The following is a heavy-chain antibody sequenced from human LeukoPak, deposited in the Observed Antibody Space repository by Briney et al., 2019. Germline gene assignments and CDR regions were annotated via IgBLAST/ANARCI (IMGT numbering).Heavy chain of an antibody. CDR2: ISGDTKNT. CDR1: AFTFSSYA. V-gene: IGHV3-23*01. D-gene: IGHD1-26*01. Sequence: GGSLRLSCAASAFTFSSYAMSWGRRAPGKGLEWVSVISGDTKNTYYADSVRGRFAISRDNSRNTLYLQMNSLRVEDTAVYYCAKMRPLVGSTAFDYWGQGTLVTVSS. J-gene: IGHJ4*02. CDR3: AKMRPLVGSTAFDY.